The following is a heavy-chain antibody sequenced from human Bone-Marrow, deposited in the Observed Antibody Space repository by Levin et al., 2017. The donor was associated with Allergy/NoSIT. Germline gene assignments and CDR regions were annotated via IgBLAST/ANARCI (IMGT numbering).Heavy chain of an antibody. J-gene: IGHJ4*02. CDR2: ISDSGGST. CDR1: GFTFSSYA. CDR3: AKAMATFWSGTDY. V-gene: IGHV3-23*01. Sequence: PGESLKISCAASGFTFSSYAMNWVRQAPGKGLEWVSTISDSGGSTYYADSVKGRFTISRDNSKNTLYLQMNTLRAEDTAIYYCAKAMATFWSGTDYWGQGTLVTVSS. D-gene: IGHD3-3*01.